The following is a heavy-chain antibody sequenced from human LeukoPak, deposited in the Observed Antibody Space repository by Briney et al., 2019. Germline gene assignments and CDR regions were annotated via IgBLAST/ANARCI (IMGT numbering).Heavy chain of an antibody. D-gene: IGHD3-10*01. Sequence: GGSLRLSCAASGFTFSSYGMHWVRQAPGKGLEWVAVTSYDGSNKYYADSVKGRFTISRDNSKNTLYLQMNSLRAEDTAVYYCAKDADLDYYGSGSPFDYWGQGTLVTVSS. CDR3: AKDADLDYYGSGSPFDY. V-gene: IGHV3-30*18. CDR1: GFTFSSYG. CDR2: TSYDGSNK. J-gene: IGHJ4*02.